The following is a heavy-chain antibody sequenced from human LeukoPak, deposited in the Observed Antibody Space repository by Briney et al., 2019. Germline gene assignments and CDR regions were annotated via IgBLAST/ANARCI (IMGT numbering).Heavy chain of an antibody. CDR2: IIPILGIA. CDR1: EGTFSSYA. V-gene: IGHV1-69*04. CDR3: ARDPPNCSSTSCPPP. D-gene: IGHD2-2*01. J-gene: IGHJ5*02. Sequence: GASVKVSCKASEGTFSSYAISWVRQAPGQGLKWMGRIIPILGIANYAQKFQGRVTITADKSTSTAYMELSSLRSEDTAVYYCARDPPNCSSTSCPPPWGQGTLVTVSS.